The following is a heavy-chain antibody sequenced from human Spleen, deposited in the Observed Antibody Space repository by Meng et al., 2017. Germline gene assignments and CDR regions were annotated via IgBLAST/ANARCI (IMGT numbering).Heavy chain of an antibody. CDR3: ARSYYYGSAPTDAFDI. J-gene: IGHJ3*02. V-gene: IGHV7-4-1*02. Sequence: ASVKVSCKASGYTLTNYAINWLRQAPGQGLEWMGWIDTKTGNPTYAQGFRGRLVFSLDTSVSTTYLEISGLKADDTAVYYCARSYYYGSAPTDAFDIWGQGTMVTVSS. D-gene: IGHD3-10*01. CDR2: IDTKTGNP. CDR1: GYTLTNYA.